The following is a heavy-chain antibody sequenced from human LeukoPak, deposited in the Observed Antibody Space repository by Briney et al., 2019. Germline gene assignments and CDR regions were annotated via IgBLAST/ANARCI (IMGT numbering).Heavy chain of an antibody. Sequence: PGGSLRLSCAASGFTFSSYAMSWVRQAPGKGLEWVAVISYDGSNKYYADSVKGRFTISRDNSKNTLYLQMNSLRAEDTAVYYCARGPWIQLWLLFDYWGQGTLVTVSS. V-gene: IGHV3-30-3*01. J-gene: IGHJ4*02. CDR2: ISYDGSNK. D-gene: IGHD5-18*01. CDR1: GFTFSSYA. CDR3: ARGPWIQLWLLFDY.